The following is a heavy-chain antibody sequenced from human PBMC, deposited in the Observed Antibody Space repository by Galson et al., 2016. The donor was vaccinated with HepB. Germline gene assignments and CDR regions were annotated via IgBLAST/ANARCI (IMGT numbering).Heavy chain of an antibody. V-gene: IGHV3-74*01. J-gene: IGHJ4*02. CDR3: TTAFEF. Sequence: SLRLSCAASGFTFTNYWIHWVRQVPGKGLEWVARIDADGSGTSFADSVRGRFAISRDNAKNTLYLRMDSLRAEDTAVYFCTTAFEFWGQGSPVTVSS. CDR1: GFTFTNYW. CDR2: IDADGSGT.